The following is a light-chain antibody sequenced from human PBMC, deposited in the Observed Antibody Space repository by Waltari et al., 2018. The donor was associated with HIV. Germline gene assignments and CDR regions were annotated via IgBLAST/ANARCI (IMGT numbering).Light chain of an antibody. J-gene: IGKJ2*01. CDR1: QSISSW. CDR3: QQYNTYPYT. V-gene: IGKV1-5*03. Sequence: DIQMPQSPSTLSASEGDRVTLICRASQSISSWLAWYQQKPGKAPKLLIYQASSLERGVPSRFSGSGSATEFTHTISSLQPDDFAAYYCQQYNTYPYTVGQGTKLEIK. CDR2: QAS.